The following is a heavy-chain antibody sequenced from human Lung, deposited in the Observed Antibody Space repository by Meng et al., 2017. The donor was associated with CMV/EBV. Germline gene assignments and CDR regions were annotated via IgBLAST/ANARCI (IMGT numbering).Heavy chain of an antibody. Sequence: GESLKISCVESGFTFSRYGMHWVRQAPGKGLEWVAFVRNDGSKKYYADSVKGRFTISRDNSKNTLYLQMNSLRSEDTAVYFCAKDDDSAGYHFAYYWGQGTXVTVSS. V-gene: IGHV3-30*02. D-gene: IGHD2-2*03. CDR3: AKDDDSAGYHFAYY. CDR2: VRNDGSKK. J-gene: IGHJ4*02. CDR1: GFTFSRYG.